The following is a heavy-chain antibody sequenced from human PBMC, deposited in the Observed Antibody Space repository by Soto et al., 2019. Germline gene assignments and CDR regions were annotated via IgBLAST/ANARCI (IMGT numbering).Heavy chain of an antibody. Sequence: QVPLVQSGAEVKKPGASVKVSCKASGYTFTGYYVHWVRQAPGQGLQWMGYINPNSGGTNSAQRFQGRVTMTRDTSISTVYMELGSVTSHDTAVYYCASVGAPASGHRWAYWGQGTLVTVSS. CDR1: GYTFTGYY. CDR2: INPNSGGT. J-gene: IGHJ4*02. D-gene: IGHD3-10*01. CDR3: ASVGAPASGHRWAY. V-gene: IGHV1-2*02.